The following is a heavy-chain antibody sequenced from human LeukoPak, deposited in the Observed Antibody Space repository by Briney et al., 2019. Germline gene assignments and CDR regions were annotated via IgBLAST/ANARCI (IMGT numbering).Heavy chain of an antibody. Sequence: SQTLSLTCTVSGGSISSDDYYWSWIRQPPGMGLEWTGYIYYNGSTYYNPSLKSRVAISLDSSKRQFSLKLSSVTAADTAVYYCASGILAVDYWGQGTLVTVSS. J-gene: IGHJ4*02. CDR1: GGSISSDDYY. CDR2: IYYNGST. V-gene: IGHV4-30-4*08. D-gene: IGHD2/OR15-2a*01. CDR3: ASGILAVDY.